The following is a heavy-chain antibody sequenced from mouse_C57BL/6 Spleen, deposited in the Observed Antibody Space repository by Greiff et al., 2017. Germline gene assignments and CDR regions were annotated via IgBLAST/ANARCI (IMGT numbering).Heavy chain of an antibody. J-gene: IGHJ4*01. V-gene: IGHV14-4*01. CDR3: TPDAMDY. CDR1: GFNIKDDY. Sequence: VQLQQSGAELVRPGASVKLSCTASGFNIKDDYMHWVKQRPEQDLEWIGWIDPENGDTEYASKFQGKATITADTSSNTAYLQLSSLTSEDTAVYYCTPDAMDYWGQGTSVTVSS. CDR2: IDPENGDT.